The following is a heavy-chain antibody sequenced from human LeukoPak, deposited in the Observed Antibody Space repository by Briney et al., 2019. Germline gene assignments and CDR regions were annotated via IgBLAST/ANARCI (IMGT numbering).Heavy chain of an antibody. CDR1: GGTFSSYA. V-gene: IGHV1-69*05. J-gene: IGHJ4*02. CDR3: ARDRGYDILTGYSDLDY. CDR2: IIPIFGTA. D-gene: IGHD3-9*01. Sequence: ASVKVSCKASGGTFSSYAISWVRRAPGQGLEWMGRIIPIFGTANYAQKFQGRVTITTDESTSTAYMELSSLRSEDTAVYYCARDRGYDILTGYSDLDYWGQGTLVTVSS.